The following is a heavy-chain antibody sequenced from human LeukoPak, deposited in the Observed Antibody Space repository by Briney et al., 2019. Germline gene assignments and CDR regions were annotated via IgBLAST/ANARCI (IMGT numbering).Heavy chain of an antibody. CDR1: GYTFTDYY. CDR2: INPNSGGT. J-gene: IGHJ5*02. D-gene: IGHD5-12*01. V-gene: IGHV1-2*02. CDR3: ARDAHNGYEFHDWFDP. Sequence: ASVKVSCKASGYTFTDYYIHWVRQAPGQGVEWMGWINPNSGGTKYAQKFQGRVTMTTDTSISTAYMEMSRLTSDDTAVYYCARDAHNGYEFHDWFDPWGQGALVTVSS.